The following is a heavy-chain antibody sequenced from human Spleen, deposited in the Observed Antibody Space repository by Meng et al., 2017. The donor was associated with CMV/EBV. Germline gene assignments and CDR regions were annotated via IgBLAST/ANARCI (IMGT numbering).Heavy chain of an antibody. CDR2: IYSGGTT. J-gene: IGHJ4*02. D-gene: IGHD6-19*01. CDR1: GFSVSNNY. Sequence: GGSLRLSCAASGFSVSNNYMSWVRQAPGKGLEWVSVIYSGGTTYYADSVKGRFTISRDDSKNTVYLQMNSLRAEDTAVYYCANGEGAVAGPHYFDYWGQGTLVTVSS. CDR3: ANGEGAVAGPHYFDY. V-gene: IGHV3-53*01.